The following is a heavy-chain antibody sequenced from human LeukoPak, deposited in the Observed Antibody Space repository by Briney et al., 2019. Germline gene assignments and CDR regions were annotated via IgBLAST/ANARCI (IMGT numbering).Heavy chain of an antibody. V-gene: IGHV4-59*01. CDR3: ARKYNGYGGWIDY. D-gene: IGHD5-12*01. CDR1: NDSINNYY. Sequence: SETLSLTCTVSNDSINNYYWSWIRQPPGKGLEWIGYIYYSGNTNYNPSLKSRVTITLDTSKNQFSLKLSSVTAADTAVYYCARKYNGYGGWIDYWAQGTLVTVSS. J-gene: IGHJ4*02. CDR2: IYYSGNT.